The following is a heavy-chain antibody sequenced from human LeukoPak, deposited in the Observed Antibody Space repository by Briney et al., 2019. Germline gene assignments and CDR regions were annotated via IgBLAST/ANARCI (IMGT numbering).Heavy chain of an antibody. D-gene: IGHD2-15*01. CDR2: IRYDGSNK. J-gene: IGHJ6*03. CDR1: GFTFSSYG. Sequence: GGSLRLSCAASGFTFSSYGMHWVRQAPGKGLHWVAFIRYDGSNKYYADSVKGRFTISRDNSKNTLYLQMNSLRAEDTAVYYCAKDWRGYCSGGSCYLDYYYYYYMDVWGKGTTVTVSS. CDR3: AKDWRGYCSGGSCYLDYYYYYYMDV. V-gene: IGHV3-30*02.